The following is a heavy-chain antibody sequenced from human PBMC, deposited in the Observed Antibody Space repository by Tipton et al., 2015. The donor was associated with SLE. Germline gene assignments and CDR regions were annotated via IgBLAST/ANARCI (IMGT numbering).Heavy chain of an antibody. J-gene: IGHJ4*02. CDR1: GGSISSSSYY. CDR2: IYYSGST. CDR3: ARDSLGYYDSSSHYFDY. V-gene: IGHV4-39*07. Sequence: TLSLTCTVSGGSISSSSYYWGWIRQPPGKGLEWIGSIYYSGSTYYNPSLKSRVTISVDTSKNQFSLKLSSVTAADTAVYYCARDSLGYYDSSSHYFDYWGQGTLVTASS. D-gene: IGHD3-22*01.